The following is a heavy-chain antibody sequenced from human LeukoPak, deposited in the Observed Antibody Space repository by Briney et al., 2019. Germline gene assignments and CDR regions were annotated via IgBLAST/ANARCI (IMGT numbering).Heavy chain of an antibody. D-gene: IGHD1-26*01. Sequence: ASVKVSCKAYGYTFTSYGISWLRQAPGQGLEWVGWIIAYNGNTNYAQKLQGRVTMTTDTSTSTAYMELRSLRSDDTAVYYCARGSGATPGYELVVYYFDYWGQGTLVTVSS. CDR3: ARGSGATPGYELVVYYFDY. V-gene: IGHV1-18*01. J-gene: IGHJ4*02. CDR1: GYTFTSYG. CDR2: IIAYNGNT.